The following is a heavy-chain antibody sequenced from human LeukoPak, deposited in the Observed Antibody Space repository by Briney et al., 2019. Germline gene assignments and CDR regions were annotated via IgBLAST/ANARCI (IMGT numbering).Heavy chain of an antibody. V-gene: IGHV3-7*01. Sequence: GGSLRLSCAASGFTFSSYWMSWVRQAPGKGLEWVANIKQDGSEKYYVDSVEGRFTISRDNAKNSLYLQMNSLRAEDTAVYYCARDGGYSGYGIYHIDYWGQGTLVTVSS. J-gene: IGHJ4*02. CDR3: ARDGGYSGYGIYHIDY. D-gene: IGHD5-12*01. CDR1: GFTFSSYW. CDR2: IKQDGSEK.